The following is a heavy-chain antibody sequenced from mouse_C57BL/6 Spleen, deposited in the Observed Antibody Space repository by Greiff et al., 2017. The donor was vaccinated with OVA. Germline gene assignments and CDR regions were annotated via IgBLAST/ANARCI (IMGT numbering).Heavy chain of an antibody. CDR1: GYTFTSYW. J-gene: IGHJ4*01. CDR3: ARRAHDVGAMDY. V-gene: IGHV1-52*01. D-gene: IGHD2-12*01. Sequence: QVQLKQPGAELVRPGSSVKLSCKASGYTFTSYWMHWVKQRPIQGLEWIGNIDPSDSETHYNQKFKDKATLTVDKSSSTAYMQLSSLTSEDSAVDYGARRAHDVGAMDYWGQGTSVTVSS. CDR2: IDPSDSET.